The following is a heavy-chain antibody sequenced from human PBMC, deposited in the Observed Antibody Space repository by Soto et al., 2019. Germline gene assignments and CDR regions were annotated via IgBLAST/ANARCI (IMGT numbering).Heavy chain of an antibody. CDR2: INPRGGST. V-gene: IGHV1-46*01. CDR3: ARTQVAGEAEYFQH. CDR1: GYTFTSYY. D-gene: IGHD6-19*01. J-gene: IGHJ1*01. Sequence: QVQLVQSGAEVKKPGASVKVSCKASGYTFTSYYMHWVRQAPGQGLEWIGIINPRGGSTSYAQKFRSRVTMTRHTYTTTVSMGLSSLRSEDTAVYSCARTQVAGEAEYFQHWGQGTLVSVSS.